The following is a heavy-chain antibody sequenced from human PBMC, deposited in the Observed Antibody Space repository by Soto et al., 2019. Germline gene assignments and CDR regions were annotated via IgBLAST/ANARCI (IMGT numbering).Heavy chain of an antibody. CDR2: IYYSGST. Sequence: ETLSLTCTVSGGSISSSSYYWGWIRQPPGKGLEWIGSIYYSGSTYYNPSLKSRVTISVDTSKNQFSMKLSPVTAEDTAVYYCASGTMIGVVTFDYWGQGTLVTVSS. CDR3: ASGTMIGVVTFDY. V-gene: IGHV4-39*01. J-gene: IGHJ4*02. CDR1: GGSISSSSYY. D-gene: IGHD3-22*01.